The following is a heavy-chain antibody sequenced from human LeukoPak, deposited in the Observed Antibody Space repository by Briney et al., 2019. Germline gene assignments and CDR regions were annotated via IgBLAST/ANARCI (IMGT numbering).Heavy chain of an antibody. Sequence: ASVKVSCKASGYTFTSYYMHWVRHAPGQGLEWMGIINPSGGSTSYAQKFQGRVTMTRDTSTSTVYMELSSLRSEDAAVYYCAGDLDGDAFDIWGQGTMVTVSS. CDR2: INPSGGST. CDR1: GYTFTSYY. CDR3: AGDLDGDAFDI. V-gene: IGHV1-46*01. J-gene: IGHJ3*02.